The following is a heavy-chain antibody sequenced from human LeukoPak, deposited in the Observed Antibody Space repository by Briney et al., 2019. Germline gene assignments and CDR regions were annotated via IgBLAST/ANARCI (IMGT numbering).Heavy chain of an antibody. D-gene: IGHD1-26*01. CDR1: GFTFNNYA. J-gene: IGHJ4*02. V-gene: IGHV3-23*01. CDR3: AKDRSIGTYYTFDS. CDR2: VSGSGAIA. Sequence: GGSLRLSCAASGFTFNNYAMSWVRQAPGKGLEWVSTVSGSGAIAYYTDSDKGRFTISRDNSKNALYLQMSSLTAKDTAVYYCAKDRSIGTYYTFDSWGQGTLVTVSS.